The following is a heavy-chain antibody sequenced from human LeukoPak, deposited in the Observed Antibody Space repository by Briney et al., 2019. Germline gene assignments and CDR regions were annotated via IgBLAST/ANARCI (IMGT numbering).Heavy chain of an antibody. Sequence: RTGGSLRLSCAASGFTFSSYEMNWVRQAPGKGLEWVSYISSSGSTIYYADSVKGRFTISRDNAKNSLYLQMNSLRAEDTAVYYCARDLGILTGFDYWGQGTLVTVSS. CDR1: GFTFSSYE. CDR3: ARDLGILTGFDY. J-gene: IGHJ4*02. CDR2: ISSSGSTI. V-gene: IGHV3-48*03. D-gene: IGHD3-16*01.